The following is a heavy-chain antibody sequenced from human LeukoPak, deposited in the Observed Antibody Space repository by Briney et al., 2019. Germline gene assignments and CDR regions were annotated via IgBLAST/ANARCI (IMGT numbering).Heavy chain of an antibody. Sequence: GRSLRLSCAASGFTFSSYGMHWVRQAPGKGLEWVAVISYDGSNKYYADSVKGRFTISRDNSKNTLYLQMNSLRAEDTAVYYCANGYCSGGSCYSFDYWGQGTLVTVSS. CDR3: ANGYCSGGSCYSFDY. V-gene: IGHV3-30*18. D-gene: IGHD2-15*01. J-gene: IGHJ4*02. CDR1: GFTFSSYG. CDR2: ISYDGSNK.